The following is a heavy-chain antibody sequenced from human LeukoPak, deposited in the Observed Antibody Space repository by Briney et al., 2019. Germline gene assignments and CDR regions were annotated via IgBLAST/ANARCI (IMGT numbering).Heavy chain of an antibody. Sequence: GGSLRLSCAASGFTFSTYWMSWLRQAPGKGLEWVANIKHDGSEKYYVDSVKGRFTISRDNAQNSLYLQMSSLRAEDTAVYYCARAGGGIVVVPADRWGQGTLVTVSS. CDR2: IKHDGSEK. CDR1: GFTFSTYW. J-gene: IGHJ4*02. V-gene: IGHV3-7*01. D-gene: IGHD2-2*01. CDR3: ARAGGGIVVVPADR.